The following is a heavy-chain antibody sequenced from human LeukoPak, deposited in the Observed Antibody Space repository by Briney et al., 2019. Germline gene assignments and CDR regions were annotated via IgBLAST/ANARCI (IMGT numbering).Heavy chain of an antibody. CDR3: ARGFGREYNFAKY. CDR1: GGSVSSGSYY. Sequence: TSETLFLTCTVSGGSVSSGSYYWSWIRQPPGKGLEWNGYIYYSGSTNYNPSLKSRVTISVDTSKNQFSLKLSSVTAAGTAVYYCARGFGREYNFAKYWGQGTLVTVSS. V-gene: IGHV4-61*01. CDR2: IYYSGST. D-gene: IGHD3-10*01. J-gene: IGHJ4*02.